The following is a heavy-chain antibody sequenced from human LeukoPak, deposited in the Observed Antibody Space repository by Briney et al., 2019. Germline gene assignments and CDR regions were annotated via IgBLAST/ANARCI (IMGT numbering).Heavy chain of an antibody. Sequence: GGSLRLSCAASGFTFSSYEMNWVRQAPGKGLEWVALISYDGSNKNYGDSVKGRFTISRDNSQNTLFLQMNSLRAEDTALYYCAKDRRCSGGSCYYDASDIWGQGTMVTVSS. CDR3: AKDRRCSGGSCYYDASDI. D-gene: IGHD2-15*01. V-gene: IGHV3-30*18. J-gene: IGHJ3*02. CDR1: GFTFSSYE. CDR2: ISYDGSNK.